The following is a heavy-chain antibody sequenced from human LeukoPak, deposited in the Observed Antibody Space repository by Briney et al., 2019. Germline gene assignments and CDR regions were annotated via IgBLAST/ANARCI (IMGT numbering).Heavy chain of an antibody. Sequence: GGSLRLSCAASGFTFSSYGMHWVRQAPGKGLEWVAVIWYDGSNKYYADSVKGRFTISRDNSKNTLYLQMNSLRAEDTAVYYCANDCSSSSANGGKNTRWGQGTLVTVSS. CDR2: IWYDGSNK. CDR1: GFTFSSYG. CDR3: ANDCSSSSANGGKNTR. J-gene: IGHJ4*02. D-gene: IGHD4-23*01. V-gene: IGHV3-33*06.